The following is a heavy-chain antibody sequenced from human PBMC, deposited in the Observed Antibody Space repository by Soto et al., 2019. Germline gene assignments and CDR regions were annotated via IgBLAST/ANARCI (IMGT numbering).Heavy chain of an antibody. Sequence: GGSLGLSCAASGFTFSSYSMNWVRQAPGKGLEWVSYISSSSSTIYYADSVKGRFTISRDNAKNSLYLQMNSLRAEDTAVYYCARGGYGDYNWFDPWGQGTLVTVSS. D-gene: IGHD4-17*01. CDR3: ARGGYGDYNWFDP. V-gene: IGHV3-48*01. CDR2: ISSSSSTI. CDR1: GFTFSSYS. J-gene: IGHJ5*02.